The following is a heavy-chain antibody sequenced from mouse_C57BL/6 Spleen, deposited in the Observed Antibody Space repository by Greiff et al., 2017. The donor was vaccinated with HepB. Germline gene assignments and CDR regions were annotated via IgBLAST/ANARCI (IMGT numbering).Heavy chain of an antibody. V-gene: IGHV1-80*01. D-gene: IGHD2-1*01. CDR3: ARERYYGNSYFDY. J-gene: IGHJ2*01. Sequence: QVQLKESGAELVKPGASVKISCKASGYAFSSYWMNWVKQRPGKGLEWIGQIYPGDGDTNYNGKFKGKATLTADKSSSTDYMQLSSLTSEDSAVYFCARERYYGNSYFDYWGQGTTLTVSS. CDR2: IYPGDGDT. CDR1: GYAFSSYW.